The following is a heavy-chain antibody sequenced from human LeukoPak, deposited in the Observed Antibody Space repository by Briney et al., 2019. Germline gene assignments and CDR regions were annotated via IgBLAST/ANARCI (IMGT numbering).Heavy chain of an antibody. CDR1: GFTFSSSW. CDR2: IKADGTGK. D-gene: IGHD3-22*01. J-gene: IGHJ5*02. CDR3: ARVLSGSWDWFDP. V-gene: IGHV3-7*01. Sequence: PGGSLRLSCVASGFTFSSSWMTWVRQAPGMGLERVANIKADGTGKYYVDSVRGRFTISRDNAKNSLYLQMNSLRAEDTAVYYCARVLSGSWDWFDPWGQGTLVTVSS.